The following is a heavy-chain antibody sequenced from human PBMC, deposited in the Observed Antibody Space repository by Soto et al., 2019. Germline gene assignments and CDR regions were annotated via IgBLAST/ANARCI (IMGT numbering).Heavy chain of an antibody. V-gene: IGHV1-69*10. Sequence: ASVKVSCKASGGTFSSYAISWVRQAPGQGLEWMGGIIPILGIANYAQKFQGRVTITADKSTSTAYMELSSLRSEDTAVYYCARGIYDYVWGSYRYYFDYLGQGTLVTVSS. CDR3: ARGIYDYVWGSYRYYFDY. J-gene: IGHJ4*02. CDR2: IIPILGIA. D-gene: IGHD3-16*02. CDR1: GGTFSSYA.